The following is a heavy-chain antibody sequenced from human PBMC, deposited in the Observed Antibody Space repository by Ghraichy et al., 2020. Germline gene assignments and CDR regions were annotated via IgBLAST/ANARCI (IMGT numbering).Heavy chain of an antibody. V-gene: IGHV3-48*02. CDR3: ARGYLHNSFDL. CDR2: ISSSYNTI. CDR1: GFTFTSYS. J-gene: IGHJ3*01. Sequence: GGSLRLSCVGSGFTFTSYSMDWVRQTPGKGLEWLSYISSSYNTIYYSDSVRGQFTISRDNAKNSIYLQMDSLRDEDTAVYFCARGYLHNSFDLWGQGTVVTVSS. D-gene: IGHD3-16*02.